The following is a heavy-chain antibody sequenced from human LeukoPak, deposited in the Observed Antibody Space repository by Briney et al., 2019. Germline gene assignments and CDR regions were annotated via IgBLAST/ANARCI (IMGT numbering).Heavy chain of an antibody. D-gene: IGHD6-6*01. CDR2: IIPILGIA. CDR1: GGTFSSYA. Sequence: VASVKVSCKASGGTFSSYAISWVRQAPGQGLEWMGRIIPILGIANYAQKFQGRVTITADKSTSTAYMELSSLRSEDTAVYYCARDPTGLEYSGPSGFVDYWGQGTLVTVSS. V-gene: IGHV1-69*04. CDR3: ARDPTGLEYSGPSGFVDY. J-gene: IGHJ4*02.